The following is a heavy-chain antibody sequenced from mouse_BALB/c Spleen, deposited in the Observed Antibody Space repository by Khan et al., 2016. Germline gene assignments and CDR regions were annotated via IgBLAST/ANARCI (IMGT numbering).Heavy chain of an antibody. CDR3: ARLESSGTWGNYFDY. CDR1: GYTFTNYG. CDR2: INTNTGEP. D-gene: IGHD1-1*01. Sequence: QIQLVQSGPELKKPGETVKISCKASGYTFTNYGMNWVKQAPGKGLKWMGWINTNTGEPTYAEEFKGRLVFSLETSASFACLQINNLKNEDTATYCCARLESSGTWGNYFDYWSQGTTLTVSS. J-gene: IGHJ2*01. V-gene: IGHV9-3*02.